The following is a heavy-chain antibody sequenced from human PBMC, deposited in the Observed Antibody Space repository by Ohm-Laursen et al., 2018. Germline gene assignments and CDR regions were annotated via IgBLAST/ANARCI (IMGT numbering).Heavy chain of an antibody. CDR2: ISAYNGNT. D-gene: IGHD3-3*01. V-gene: IGHV1-18*01. J-gene: IGHJ3*02. Sequence: ASVKVSCKASGYTFTSYGISWVRQAPGQGLEWMGWISAYNGNTNYAQKLQGRVTMTTDTSTSTAYMELRSLRSDDTAVYYCARFSLPGGYDFWSGYPSGNDAFDIWGQGTMVTVSS. CDR1: GYTFTSYG. CDR3: ARFSLPGGYDFWSGYPSGNDAFDI.